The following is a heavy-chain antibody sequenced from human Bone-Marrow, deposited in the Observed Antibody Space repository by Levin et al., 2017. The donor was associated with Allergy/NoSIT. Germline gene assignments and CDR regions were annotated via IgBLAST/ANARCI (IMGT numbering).Heavy chain of an antibody. CDR2: IHHSGST. Sequence: SSETLSLTCAVSGYSISDGYWWSWLRQPPGKGLEWIGEIHHSGSTNYNPSLESRVRASVDKSKNQLSLKVSSVTAADTAVYFCARNGEYSSDYWGQGTLVTVSS. V-gene: IGHV4-4*02. CDR3: ARNGEYSSDY. D-gene: IGHD2-15*01. CDR1: GYSISDGYW. J-gene: IGHJ4*02.